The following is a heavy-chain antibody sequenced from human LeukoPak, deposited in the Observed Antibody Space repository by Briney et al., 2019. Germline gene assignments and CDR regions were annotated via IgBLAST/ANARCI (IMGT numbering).Heavy chain of an antibody. V-gene: IGHV1-46*01. CDR3: ARDGLYYYDSSGLDY. CDR1: GYTFTSYY. D-gene: IGHD3-22*01. J-gene: IGHJ4*02. CDR2: INPSGGST. Sequence: ASVKVSCKASGYTFTSYYMHWVRQAPGQGLEWMGIINPSGGSTSYAQKFQGRVTTTRDTSTSTVYMELSSLRSEDTTVYYCARDGLYYYDSSGLDYWGQGTLVTVSS.